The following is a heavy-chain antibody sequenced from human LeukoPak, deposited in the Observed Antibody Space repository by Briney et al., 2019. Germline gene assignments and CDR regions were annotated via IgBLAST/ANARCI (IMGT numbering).Heavy chain of an antibody. CDR3: ARAIPSPPQQYSSSSKEGLYYYYMDV. CDR2: IYTSGST. V-gene: IGHV4-4*07. D-gene: IGHD6-6*01. J-gene: IGHJ6*03. Sequence: PSETLSLTCTVSGGSISSYYWSWIRQPAGKGLEWIGRIYTSGSTNYNPSLKSRVTMSVETSRNQFSLKLSSVTAADTAVYYCARAIPSPPQQYSSSSKEGLYYYYMDVWGKGTTVTVSS. CDR1: GGSISSYY.